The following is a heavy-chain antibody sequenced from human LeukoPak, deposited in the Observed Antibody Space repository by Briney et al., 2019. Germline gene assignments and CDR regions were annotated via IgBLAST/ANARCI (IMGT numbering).Heavy chain of an antibody. CDR3: ARDHDSSGYFSYYYYYMDV. D-gene: IGHD3-22*01. CDR1: GGTFSSYA. CDR2: INPNSGGT. Sequence: ASVKVSCKASGGTFSSYAISWVRQAPGQGLEWMGRINPNSGGTNYAQKFQGRVTMTRDTSISTAYMELSRLRSDDTAVYYCARDHDSSGYFSYYYYYMDVWGKGTTVTVSS. J-gene: IGHJ6*03. V-gene: IGHV1-2*06.